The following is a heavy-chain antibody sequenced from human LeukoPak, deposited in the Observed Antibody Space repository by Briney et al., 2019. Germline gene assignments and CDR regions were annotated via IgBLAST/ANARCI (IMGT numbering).Heavy chain of an antibody. CDR1: GGSISSGGYY. CDR2: IYYSGST. CDR3: AREASKGYCSSTSCYSWFDP. D-gene: IGHD2-2*02. V-gene: IGHV4-31*03. J-gene: IGHJ5*02. Sequence: SETLSLTCTVSGGSISSGGYYWGWIRQHPGKGLEWIGYIYYSGSTYYNPSPKSRVTISVDTSKNQFSLKLSSVTAADTAVYYCAREASKGYCSSTSCYSWFDPWGQGTLVTVSS.